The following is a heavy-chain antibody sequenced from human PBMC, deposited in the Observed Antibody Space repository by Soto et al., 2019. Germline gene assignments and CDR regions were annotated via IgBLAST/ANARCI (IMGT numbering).Heavy chain of an antibody. CDR3: ARAMQPGVWLWFGEFPFDY. Sequence: QVQLVQSGAEVKKPGSSVKVSCKASGGTFSSYAISWVRQAPGQGLEWMGGIIPIFGTANYAQKFQGRVTNTADESTSTAYMELSSLSSEDKAVYYCARAMQPGVWLWFGEFPFDYLGQGTLGTVSS. J-gene: IGHJ4*02. CDR1: GGTFSSYA. V-gene: IGHV1-69*01. CDR2: IIPIFGTA. D-gene: IGHD3-10*01.